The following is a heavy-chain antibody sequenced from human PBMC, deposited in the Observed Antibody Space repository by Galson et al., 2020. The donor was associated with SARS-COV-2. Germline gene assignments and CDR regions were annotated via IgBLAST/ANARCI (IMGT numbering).Heavy chain of an antibody. CDR3: ARDTPNYGMDV. Sequence: SETLSLTCTVSGGSITGYYWSWIRQPPGTGLEWIGNVYYTGNTKYNPSLQSRVTTSVDTSKNQFSLKLSSVTAADTAGYYCARDTPNYGMDVWGQGTTVTVSS. D-gene: IGHD2-15*01. CDR2: VYYTGNT. CDR1: GGSITGYY. V-gene: IGHV4-59*08. J-gene: IGHJ6*02.